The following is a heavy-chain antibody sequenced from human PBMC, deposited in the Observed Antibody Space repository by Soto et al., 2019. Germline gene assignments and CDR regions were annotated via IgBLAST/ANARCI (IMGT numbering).Heavy chain of an antibody. D-gene: IGHD6-13*01. J-gene: IGHJ5*02. Sequence: GASVKVSCKDSGYTFTSYDINWVRQATGQGLEWMGWMNPNSGNTNYAQKLQGRVTMTTDTSTSTAYMELRSLRSDDTAVYYCARDLWQQLVESYWFDPWGQGTLVTVSS. CDR1: GYTFTSYD. CDR3: ARDLWQQLVESYWFDP. CDR2: MNPNSGNT. V-gene: IGHV1-18*01.